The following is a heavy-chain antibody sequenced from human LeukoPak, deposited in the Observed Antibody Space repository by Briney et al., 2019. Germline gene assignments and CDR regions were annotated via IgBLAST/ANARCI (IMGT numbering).Heavy chain of an antibody. D-gene: IGHD2-2*01. CDR3: ATGFRKYCSSTSCYDY. V-gene: IGHV1-69*01. CDR1: GGTFSSYA. J-gene: IGHJ4*02. Sequence: AVKVSCKASGGTFSSYAISWVRQAPGQGLEWMGGIIPIFGTANYAQKFQGRVTITADESTSTAYMELSSLRSEDTAVYYCATGFRKYCSSTSCYDYWGQGTLVTVSS. CDR2: IIPIFGTA.